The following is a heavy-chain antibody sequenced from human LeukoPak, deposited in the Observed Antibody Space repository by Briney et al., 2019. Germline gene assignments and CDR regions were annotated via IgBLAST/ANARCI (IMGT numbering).Heavy chain of an antibody. CDR2: INHSGST. J-gene: IGHJ5*02. Sequence: PSETLSLTCAVYGGSFSGYYWSWIRQPPGKGLEWIGEINHSGSTNYNPSLKSRVTISVDTSKNQFSLKLSSVTAADTAVYYCARVARDYDFWGGYSSTNWFDPWGQGTLVTVSS. CDR1: GGSFSGYY. D-gene: IGHD3-3*01. V-gene: IGHV4-34*01. CDR3: ARVARDYDFWGGYSSTNWFDP.